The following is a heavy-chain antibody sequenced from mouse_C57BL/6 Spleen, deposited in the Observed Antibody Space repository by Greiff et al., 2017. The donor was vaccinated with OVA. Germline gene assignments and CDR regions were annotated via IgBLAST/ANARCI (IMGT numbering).Heavy chain of an antibody. CDR1: GYAFSSSW. J-gene: IGHJ2*01. CDR2: IYPGDGDT. V-gene: IGHV1-82*01. D-gene: IGHD1-1*01. Sequence: QVQLQQSGPELVKPGASVKISCKASGYAFSSSWMNWVKQRPGKGLEWIGRIYPGDGDTNYNVKFKGKATLTADKSSSTAYMQLSSLTSEDSAVYFCARLLYYFDYWGQGTTLTVSS. CDR3: ARLLYYFDY.